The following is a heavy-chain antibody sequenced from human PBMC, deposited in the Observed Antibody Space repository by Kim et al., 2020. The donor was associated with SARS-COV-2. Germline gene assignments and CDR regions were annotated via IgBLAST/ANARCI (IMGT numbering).Heavy chain of an antibody. Sequence: GESLKISCKGSGYSFTSYWIGWVRQMPGKGLEWMGIIYPGDSDTRYSPSFQGQVTISADKSISTAYLQWSSLKASDTAMYYCARLGDIHYYYYGMDVWGQGTTVTVSS. CDR2: IYPGDSDT. V-gene: IGHV5-51*01. CDR3: ARLGDIHYYYYGMDV. CDR1: GYSFTSYW. D-gene: IGHD3-9*01. J-gene: IGHJ6*02.